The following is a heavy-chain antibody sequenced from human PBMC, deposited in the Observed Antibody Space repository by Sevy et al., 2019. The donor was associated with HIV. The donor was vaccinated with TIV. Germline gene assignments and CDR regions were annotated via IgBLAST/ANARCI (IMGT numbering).Heavy chain of an antibody. CDR1: GGSFSGYY. J-gene: IGHJ4*02. CDR2: INHSGST. CDR3: ARGRSGYCSSWYVSLRNRVNWFDY. V-gene: IGHV4-34*01. D-gene: IGHD6-13*01. Sequence: SETLSLTCAVYGGSFSGYYWSWIRQPPGKGLEWIGEINHSGSTNYNPSLKSRVTISVDTSKNQFTLKLSSVTAADTAVYYCARGRSGYCSSWYVSLRNRVNWFDYWGQGTLVTVSS.